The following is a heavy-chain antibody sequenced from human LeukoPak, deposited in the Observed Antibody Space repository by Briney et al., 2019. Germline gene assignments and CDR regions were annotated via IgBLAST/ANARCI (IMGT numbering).Heavy chain of an antibody. CDR3: AKPARTDAFDI. V-gene: IGHV3-7*03. D-gene: IGHD1-14*01. J-gene: IGHJ3*02. CDR1: GFTFSSYW. CDR2: MNQGGSEK. Sequence: GGSLRLSCAASGFTFSSYWMSWVRQAPGKGLEWVANMNQGGSEKYYVDSVKGRFTISRDNAKNSLYLQMNSLRAEDTAVYYCAKPARTDAFDIWGQGTMITVSS.